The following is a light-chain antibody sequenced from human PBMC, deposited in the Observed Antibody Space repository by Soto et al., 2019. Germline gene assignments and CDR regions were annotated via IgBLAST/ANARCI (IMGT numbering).Light chain of an antibody. CDR3: ASWDVSLDGVV. J-gene: IGLJ2*01. CDR2: RYN. Sequence: QSVLTQSPSASGTPGQTVTISCSGSSSNIGSSTVNWYQHVPGTAPKLLIYRYNERLSGFPDRISASKSGTSASLVISGLQSEDEADYYCASWDVSLDGVVFGGGTKLTVL. CDR1: SSNIGSST. V-gene: IGLV1-44*01.